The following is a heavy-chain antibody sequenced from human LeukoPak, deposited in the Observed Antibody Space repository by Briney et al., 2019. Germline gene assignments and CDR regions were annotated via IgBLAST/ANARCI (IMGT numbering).Heavy chain of an antibody. Sequence: SETLSLTCTVSGGSISSYYWSWIRQPPGKGLESIGYIYYSGSTNYNPSLKSRVTISVDTSKNQFSLKLSSVTAADTAVYYCAGADYYDSSYWFDPWGQGTLVTVSS. CDR2: IYYSGST. J-gene: IGHJ5*02. V-gene: IGHV4-59*01. CDR3: AGADYYDSSYWFDP. CDR1: GGSISSYY. D-gene: IGHD3-22*01.